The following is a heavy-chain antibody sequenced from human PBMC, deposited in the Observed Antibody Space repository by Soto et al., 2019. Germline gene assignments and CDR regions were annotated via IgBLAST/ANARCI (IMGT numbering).Heavy chain of an antibody. J-gene: IGHJ4*02. CDR3: ARRPHSKSYDY. Sequence: SETLSRTCAVSGGSISSSNWWSRVRQPPGKGLEWIGEIYHSGSTNYNPSLKSRVTISVDKSKNQFSLKLSSVTAADTPVYYCARRPHSKSYDYWGQGTLVTVS. V-gene: IGHV4-4*02. D-gene: IGHD1-26*01. CDR1: GGSISSSNW. CDR2: IYHSGST.